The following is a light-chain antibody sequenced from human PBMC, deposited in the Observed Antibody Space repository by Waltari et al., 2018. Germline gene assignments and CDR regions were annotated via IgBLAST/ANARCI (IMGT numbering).Light chain of an antibody. J-gene: IGKJ1*01. CDR2: RTS. CDR3: QHYGTLWT. V-gene: IGKV1-5*03. Sequence: DVQMTQSPSTLSASVGDRVTITCRASQSSTNWLAWYQQKPGKAPKLLIYRTSNLESGVPSRCSGSGSGTEFTLTISSLQADDFATYYCQHYGTLWTFGQGTKVEVK. CDR1: QSSTNW.